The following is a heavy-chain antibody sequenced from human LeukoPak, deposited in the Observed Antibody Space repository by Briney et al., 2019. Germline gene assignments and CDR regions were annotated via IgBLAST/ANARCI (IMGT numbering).Heavy chain of an antibody. V-gene: IGHV3-23*01. CDR3: AKDDGGSPPDAFDI. CDR2: ITNSGGST. J-gene: IGHJ3*02. CDR1: GFTFSAYA. D-gene: IGHD3-10*01. Sequence: GGSLRLSCAAPGFTFSAYAMSWVRQAPGKGLEWVSTITNSGGSTHYADSVKGRFAISRDSSKNTLYLQMNGLRGEDTAVYYCAKDDGGSPPDAFDIWGQGTLVTVSS.